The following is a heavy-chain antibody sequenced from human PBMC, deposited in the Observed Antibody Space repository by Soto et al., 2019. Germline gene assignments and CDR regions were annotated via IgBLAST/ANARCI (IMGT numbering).Heavy chain of an antibody. D-gene: IGHD6-19*01. J-gene: IGHJ4*02. CDR2: IYFTGTT. V-gene: IGHV4-31*03. CDR3: ARDWGSSGWPN. CDR1: GHSLSSGGYY. Sequence: TLSLTCTVSGHSLSSGGYYWSWIRQHPGKGLEWVGYIYFTGTTLYNPSLKSRLAISVDTSKNQFSLKLTSVTAADTAVYYCARDWGSSGWPNWGQGVLVTVSS.